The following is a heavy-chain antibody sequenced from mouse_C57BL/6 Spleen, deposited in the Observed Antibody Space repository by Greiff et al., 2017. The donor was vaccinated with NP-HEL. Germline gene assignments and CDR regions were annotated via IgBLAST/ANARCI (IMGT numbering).Heavy chain of an antibody. CDR2: ISYSGST. CDR3: ARGGYGYAWFAY. V-gene: IGHV3-1*01. Sequence: VQLQQSGPGMVKPSQSLSLTCTVTGYSITSGYDWHWIRHFPGNQLEWMGYISYSGSTNYNPSITSRIPITHDTSKNHFFLKLNSLTTEDTATYYCARGGYGYAWFAYWGQGTLVTVSA. CDR1: GYSITSGYD. D-gene: IGHD2-2*01. J-gene: IGHJ3*01.